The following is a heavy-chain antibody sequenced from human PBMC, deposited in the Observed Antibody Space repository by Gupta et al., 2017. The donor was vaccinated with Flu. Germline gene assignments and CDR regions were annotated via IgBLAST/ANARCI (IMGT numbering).Heavy chain of an antibody. CDR2: IDNYGNIR. V-gene: IGHV3-74*01. Sequence: MHWVRQAPGKGLVWVSRIDNYGNIRNYADSVRGRFTISRDNAKNMLYLQMNSLRAEDTAVYFCVRDYTGNFDFWGQGTLVTVPS. CDR3: VRDYTGNFDF. D-gene: IGHD4-17*01. J-gene: IGHJ4*02.